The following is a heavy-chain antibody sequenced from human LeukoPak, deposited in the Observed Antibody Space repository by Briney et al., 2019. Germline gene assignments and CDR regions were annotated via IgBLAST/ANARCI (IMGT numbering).Heavy chain of an antibody. J-gene: IGHJ5*02. CDR2: ISYDGTHK. D-gene: IGHD3-10*01. V-gene: IGHV3-30-3*01. CDR1: GFTLSHYA. CDR3: VRDHDYYGSGSFYRYWLDP. Sequence: GGSLRLSSAASGFTLSHYAMHWVRQAPGRGLEWVSIISYDGTHKYSADSVRGRFTISRDNSKNTLYLQMNSLRHEDTAVYYCVRDHDYYGSGSFYRYWLDPWGQGTLVTVSS.